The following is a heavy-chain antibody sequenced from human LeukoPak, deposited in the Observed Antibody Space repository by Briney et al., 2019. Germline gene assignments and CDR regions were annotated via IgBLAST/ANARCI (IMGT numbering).Heavy chain of an antibody. Sequence: PSETQSLTCAVYGGSFSGYYWSWIRQPPGKGLEWIGEINHSGSTNYNPSLKSRVTISVDTSKNQFSLKLSSVTAADTAVYYCAREGSEYSPLNWFDPWGQGTLVTVSS. CDR1: GGSFSGYY. CDR3: AREGSEYSPLNWFDP. D-gene: IGHD3-10*01. J-gene: IGHJ5*02. V-gene: IGHV4-34*01. CDR2: INHSGST.